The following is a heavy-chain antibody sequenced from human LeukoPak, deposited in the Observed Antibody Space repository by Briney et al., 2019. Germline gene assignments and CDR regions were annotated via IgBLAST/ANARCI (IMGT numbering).Heavy chain of an antibody. CDR2: IKQDGSEK. CDR3: ARDGARQINIAVPGGDS. D-gene: IGHD6-19*01. J-gene: IGHJ4*02. CDR1: GFTFSSYA. Sequence: GGSLRLSCVDSGFTFSSYAMSWVRQAPGKGLEWVANIKQDGSEKYYVDSVKGRFTISRDNAKNSLFLQMNSLRAEDTAIYYCARDGARQINIAVPGGDSWGQGTLVTVSS. V-gene: IGHV3-7*01.